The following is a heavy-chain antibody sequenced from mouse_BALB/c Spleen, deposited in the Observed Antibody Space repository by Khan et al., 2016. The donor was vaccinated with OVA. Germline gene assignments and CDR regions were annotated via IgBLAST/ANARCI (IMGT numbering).Heavy chain of an antibody. CDR3: ARSNGNYWFAY. CDR2: INTYTGEP. V-gene: IGHV9-3-1*01. D-gene: IGHD2-1*01. J-gene: IGHJ3*01. Sequence: QIRLVQSGPELKKPGETVKISCKASGYTFTNYGMNWVKQAPGKGLKWMGWINTYTGEPTYADDFKGRFAFSWETSDSNAYLQINNLKNEETATXYCARSNGNYWFAYWGQGTLVTVSA. CDR1: GYTFTNYG.